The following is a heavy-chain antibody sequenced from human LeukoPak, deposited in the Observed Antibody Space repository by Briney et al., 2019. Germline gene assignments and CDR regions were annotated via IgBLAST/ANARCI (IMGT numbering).Heavy chain of an antibody. V-gene: IGHV4-34*01. J-gene: IGHJ4*02. CDR1: GGSFSGYY. D-gene: IGHD7-27*01. Sequence: SETLSLTCAVYGGSFSGYYWSWIRQPPVKGLEWIGEINHSGSTNYNPSLKSRVTISVDTSKNQFSLKLSSVTAADTAVYYCARSRRDWGYFDYWGQGTLVTVSS. CDR3: ARSRRDWGYFDY. CDR2: INHSGST.